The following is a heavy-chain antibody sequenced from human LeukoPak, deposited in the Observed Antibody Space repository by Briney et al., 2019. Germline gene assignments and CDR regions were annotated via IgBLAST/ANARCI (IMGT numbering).Heavy chain of an antibody. Sequence: GGALRLSCVASGFNLGSYGLHWVGQAPGKGLEGMTFTTNYGRQRYYADSVNGRFTISRDNSKHTVYLQTGSLRAEDMAVYYCARVSPRFHFDYWGQGTLVTVSS. J-gene: IGHJ4*02. D-gene: IGHD2/OR15-2a*01. CDR3: ARVSPRFHFDY. V-gene: IGHV3-30*19. CDR1: GFNLGSYG. CDR2: TTNYGRQR.